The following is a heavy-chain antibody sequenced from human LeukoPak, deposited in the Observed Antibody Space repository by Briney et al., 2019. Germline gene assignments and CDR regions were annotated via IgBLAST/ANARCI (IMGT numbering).Heavy chain of an antibody. V-gene: IGHV4-34*01. Sequence: SETLSLTCAVYGGSFSGYYWSWTHQPPGKGLEWIGEINHSGSTNYNPSLKSRVTISVDTSKNQFSLKLSSVTAADTAVYYCARGYCSGGSCYPRGVWFDPWGQGTLVTVSS. CDR3: ARGYCSGGSCYPRGVWFDP. D-gene: IGHD2-15*01. J-gene: IGHJ5*02. CDR2: INHSGST. CDR1: GGSFSGYY.